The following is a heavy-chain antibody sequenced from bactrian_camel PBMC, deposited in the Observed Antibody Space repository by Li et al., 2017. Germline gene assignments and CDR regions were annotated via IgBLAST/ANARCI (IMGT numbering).Heavy chain of an antibody. CDR3: AADPGWSRCALVGRPFGY. D-gene: IGHD2*01. J-gene: IGHJ6*01. CDR1: GYTYRYSSYC. CDR2: IDGNGST. V-gene: IGHV3S26*01. Sequence: VQLVESGGGSVQAGGSLRLSCAASGYTYRYSSYCMGWFRQAPGKEREGVALIDGNGSTRYVDSVKGRFTTSKDNAKNTLYLQMNSLKPEDTAMYYCAADPGWSRCALVGRPFGYWGQGTQVTVS.